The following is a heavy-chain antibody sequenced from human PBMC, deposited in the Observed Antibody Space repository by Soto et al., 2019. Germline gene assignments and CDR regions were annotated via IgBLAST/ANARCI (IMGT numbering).Heavy chain of an antibody. CDR2: IGGGNDDT. CDR3: AQDRMHNNSAWDSFDI. CDR1: GFTFSIYA. J-gene: IGHJ3*02. Sequence: GGSLRLSCAASGFTFSIYARSCVRQAPGKGREWCSGIGGGNDDTYYADSVKGRFTISTDNSKSTLYLQINGLRAEDTAVYYCAQDRMHNNSAWDSFDIWGQGTMVTVSS. V-gene: IGHV3-23*01. D-gene: IGHD2-15*01.